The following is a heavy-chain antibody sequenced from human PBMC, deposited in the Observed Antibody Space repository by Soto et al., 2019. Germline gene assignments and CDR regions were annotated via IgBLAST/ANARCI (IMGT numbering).Heavy chain of an antibody. D-gene: IGHD5-18*01. CDR1: GGTFSSYA. J-gene: IGHJ5*02. CDR2: IIPIFGTA. CDR3: AREVRGYSYGTNWFDP. V-gene: IGHV1-69*01. Sequence: QVQLVQSGAEVQKPGSSVKVSCKASGGTFSSYAISWVRQAPGQGLEWMGGIIPIFGTANYAQKFQGRVTITADESTSTAYMELSSLRSEDTAVYYCAREVRGYSYGTNWFDPWGQGTLVTVSS.